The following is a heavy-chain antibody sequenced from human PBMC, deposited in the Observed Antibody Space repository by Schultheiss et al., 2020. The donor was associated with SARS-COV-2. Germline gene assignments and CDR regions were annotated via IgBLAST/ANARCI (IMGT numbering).Heavy chain of an antibody. V-gene: IGHV3-9*01. CDR2: ISWNSGSI. D-gene: IGHD6-13*01. J-gene: IGHJ6*02. CDR3: AREKAADDYGMDV. CDR1: GFTFDDYA. Sequence: GGSLRLSCAASGFTFDDYAMHWVRQAPGKGLEWVSGISWNSGSIGYADSVEGRFTISRDNSKDTLYLQLSSLRPDDTAVYYCAREKAADDYGMDVWGQGATVTVSS.